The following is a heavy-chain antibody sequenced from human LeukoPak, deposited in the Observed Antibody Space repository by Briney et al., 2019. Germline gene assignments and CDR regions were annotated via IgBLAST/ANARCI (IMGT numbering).Heavy chain of an antibody. Sequence: SETLSLTCTVSGGSISSYYWSWIRQPPGKGLEWIGYIYYSGSTNYNPSLKSRVTISVDTSKNQFSLKLSSVTAADTAVYYCARGRPGGYFDYWGQGTLVTVSS. D-gene: IGHD1-26*01. CDR1: GGSISSYY. CDR2: IYYSGST. J-gene: IGHJ4*02. V-gene: IGHV4-59*01. CDR3: ARGRPGGYFDY.